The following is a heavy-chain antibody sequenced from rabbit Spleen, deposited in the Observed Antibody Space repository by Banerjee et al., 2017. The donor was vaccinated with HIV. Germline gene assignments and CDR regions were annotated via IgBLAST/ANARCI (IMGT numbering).Heavy chain of an antibody. V-gene: IGHV1S40*01. CDR3: ARGPVNDHYRLTRLDL. J-gene: IGHJ3*01. D-gene: IGHD1-1*01. CDR1: GFSFNSGYD. Sequence: QSLEESGGGLVKPGASLTLTCKASGFSFNSGYDMCWVRQAPGKGLEWIACIDAGNSGSTYSATWAKGRFTLSKTSSTTVTLQMTSLTAADTATYFCARGPVNDHYRLTRLDLWGPGTLVTVS. CDR2: IDAGNSGST.